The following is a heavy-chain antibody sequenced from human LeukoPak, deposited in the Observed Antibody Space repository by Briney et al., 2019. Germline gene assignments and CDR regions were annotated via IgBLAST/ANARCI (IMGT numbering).Heavy chain of an antibody. V-gene: IGHV4-39*01. J-gene: IGHJ4*02. CDR2: IYYSGST. CDR1: GDSISSSGDY. Sequence: SETLSLTCTVSGDSISSSGDYWGWIRQPPGKGLEWIGNIYYSGSTYYNPSLKSRVTIAVDTSKNQFSLKLSSVIAADTAVYYCARSPDSSGWFSFDYWGQGILVTVSS. CDR3: ARSPDSSGWFSFDY. D-gene: IGHD6-19*01.